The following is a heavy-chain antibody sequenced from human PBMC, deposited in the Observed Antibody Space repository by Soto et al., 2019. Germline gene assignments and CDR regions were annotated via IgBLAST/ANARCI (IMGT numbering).Heavy chain of an antibody. Sequence: QVQLVQSGAEVKKPGSSVKVSCKASGGTFGSYAISWVRQAPGQGPEWMGGIIPITGTANYAQKFQGRVTIPADESTSTASMQLSSLRSEDTAVYYCARSQGSSTSLEIYYYYYYGMDVWGQGTTVTVSS. V-gene: IGHV1-69*01. J-gene: IGHJ6*02. CDR2: IIPITGTA. D-gene: IGHD2-2*01. CDR3: ARSQGSSTSLEIYYYYYYGMDV. CDR1: GGTFGSYA.